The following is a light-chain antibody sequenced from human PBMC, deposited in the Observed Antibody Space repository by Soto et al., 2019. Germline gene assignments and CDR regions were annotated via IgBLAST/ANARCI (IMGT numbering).Light chain of an antibody. V-gene: IGKV1-33*01. CDR3: QQYDILPLT. Sequence: DIQMTQSPSSLSASVGDRVTITCQASQAIYNYLNWYQQTPGKAPKLLIYDASNLETGAPSRFSGSGSGTDFTFTISSLQPEDVATYYCQQYDILPLTFGGGTKVEIK. CDR1: QAIYNY. J-gene: IGKJ4*01. CDR2: DAS.